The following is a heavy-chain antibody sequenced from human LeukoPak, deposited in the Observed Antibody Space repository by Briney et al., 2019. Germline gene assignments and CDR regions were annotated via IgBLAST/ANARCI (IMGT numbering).Heavy chain of an antibody. CDR2: INPNSGGT. Sequence: ASVKVSCKASGYTFTGYYMHWVRQAPGQGLEWMGWINPNSGGTNCAQKFQGRVTMTRDTSISTAYMELSRLRSDDTAVYYCARNIVGATTRWFDPWGQGTLVTVSS. V-gene: IGHV1-2*02. CDR1: GYTFTGYY. CDR3: ARNIVGATTRWFDP. J-gene: IGHJ5*02. D-gene: IGHD1-26*01.